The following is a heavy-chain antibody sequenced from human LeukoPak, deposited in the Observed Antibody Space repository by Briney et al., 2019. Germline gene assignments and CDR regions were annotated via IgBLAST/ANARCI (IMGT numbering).Heavy chain of an antibody. CDR2: IIPIFGTA. J-gene: IGHJ5*02. Sequence: SVKVSCKASGGTFSSHAISWVRQAPGQGLEWMGGIIPIFGTANYAQKFQGRVTITADESTSTAYMELSSLRSEDTAVYYCASRTPRRGVYCSSTSCYTRVPFDPWGQGTLVTVSS. CDR1: GGTFSSHA. V-gene: IGHV1-69*13. D-gene: IGHD2-2*02. CDR3: ASRTPRRGVYCSSTSCYTRVPFDP.